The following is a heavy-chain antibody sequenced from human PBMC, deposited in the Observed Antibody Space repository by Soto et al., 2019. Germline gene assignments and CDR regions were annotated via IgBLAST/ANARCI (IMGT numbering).Heavy chain of an antibody. CDR1: GYTFTSYG. J-gene: IGHJ6*02. CDR3: ARDGEWLVQIGAMDYYYGMDV. CDR2: ISAYNGNT. Sequence: QVQLVQSGAEVKKPGASVKVSCKASGYTFTSYGISWVRQAPGQGLEWMGWISAYNGNTNYAQKLQGRVTMTTDTSTSTAYMALRRLRSDDTAVYYCARDGEWLVQIGAMDYYYGMDVWGQGTTVTVSS. V-gene: IGHV1-18*01. D-gene: IGHD6-19*01.